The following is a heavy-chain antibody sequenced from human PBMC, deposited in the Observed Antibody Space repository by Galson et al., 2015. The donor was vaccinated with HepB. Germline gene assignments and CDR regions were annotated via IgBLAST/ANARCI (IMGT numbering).Heavy chain of an antibody. J-gene: IGHJ4*02. D-gene: IGHD2-8*02. Sequence: SLRLSCAASGFTFRSYSMNWVRQAPGKGLEWVSYISDRGSTIYYADSVKGRFTVSRDNAKNSLYLQMNSLRDGDTKVYYCTREYCTATSCRDYWGQGTLVTVSS. V-gene: IGHV3-48*02. CDR1: GFTFRSYS. CDR2: ISDRGSTI. CDR3: TREYCTATSCRDY.